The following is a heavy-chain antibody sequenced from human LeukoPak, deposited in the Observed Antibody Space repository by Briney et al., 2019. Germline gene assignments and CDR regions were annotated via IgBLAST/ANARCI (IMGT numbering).Heavy chain of an antibody. CDR3: AKGPSGVVATGLGDY. J-gene: IGHJ4*02. CDR2: ISWNSGSI. Sequence: GGSLRLSCAASGFTFDDYAMHWVRQAPGKGLEWVSGISWNSGSIGYADSVKGRFTISRDNAKNSLYLQMNSLRAEDTALYYCAKGPSGVVATGLGDYWGQGTLVTVSS. V-gene: IGHV3-9*01. CDR1: GFTFDDYA. D-gene: IGHD5-12*01.